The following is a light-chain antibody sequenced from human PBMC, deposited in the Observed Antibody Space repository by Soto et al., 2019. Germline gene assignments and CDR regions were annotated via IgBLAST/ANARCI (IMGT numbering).Light chain of an antibody. CDR3: QQYHSFSFT. CDR1: QSITYW. J-gene: IGKJ2*01. V-gene: IGKV1-5*01. Sequence: DIQMTQSPSSLSASVGDRVTITCRASQSITYWLAWYQQQPGRAPKLLIYDVFNLQSGVPSRFSGSGSGTEFTLTISGLQPGDSATYYCQQYHSFSFTLGQGTKLEIK. CDR2: DVF.